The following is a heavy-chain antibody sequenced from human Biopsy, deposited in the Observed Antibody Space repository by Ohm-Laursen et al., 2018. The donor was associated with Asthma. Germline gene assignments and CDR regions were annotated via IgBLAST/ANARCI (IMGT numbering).Heavy chain of an antibody. CDR2: ITPIFGSS. Sequence: VSSVKVSCKAPGGTFSSYAISWVRQAPGLGLEWMGGITPIFGSSNSAQRFQGRVTITADIFTSTVYMELSGLRFDDTAIYYCARPSPNRDIWYYDYHMDVWGQGTTVIVSS. D-gene: IGHD3-16*01. CDR1: GGTFSSYA. V-gene: IGHV1-69*06. J-gene: IGHJ6*02. CDR3: ARPSPNRDIWYYDYHMDV.